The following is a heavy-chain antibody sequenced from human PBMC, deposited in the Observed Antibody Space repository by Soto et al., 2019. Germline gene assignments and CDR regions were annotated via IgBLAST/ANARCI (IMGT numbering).Heavy chain of an antibody. CDR2: IYHSGST. CDR3: ASVSSSSGGRKYYFDY. D-gene: IGHD6-6*01. J-gene: IGHJ4*02. CDR1: GGSISSSNW. Sequence: KLPETLSLTCAVSGGSISSSNWWSWVRQPPGKGLEWIGEIYHSGSTNYNPSLKSRVTISVDKSKNQFSLKLSSVTAADTAVYYCASVSSSSGGRKYYFDYWGQGTLVTVSS. V-gene: IGHV4-4*03.